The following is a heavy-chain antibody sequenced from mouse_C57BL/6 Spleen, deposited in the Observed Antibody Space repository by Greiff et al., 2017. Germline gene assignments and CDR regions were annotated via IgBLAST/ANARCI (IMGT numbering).Heavy chain of an antibody. Sequence: EVQLQQSGAELVRPGASVKLSCTASGFNIKDDYMHWVKQRPEQGLEWIGWIDPANGDTEYASKFQGKATITADTSSNTAYLQVSGLTSDDTAVYYCASSGPFAYGGQGTLVTVAA. V-gene: IGHV14-4*01. D-gene: IGHD3-2*02. CDR3: ASSGPFAY. J-gene: IGHJ3*01. CDR1: GFNIKDDY. CDR2: IDPANGDT.